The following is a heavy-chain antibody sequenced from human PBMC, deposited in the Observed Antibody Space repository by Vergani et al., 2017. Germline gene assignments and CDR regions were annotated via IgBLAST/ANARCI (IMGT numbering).Heavy chain of an antibody. CDR2: ISGSGGST. CDR1: GFTFSSYA. V-gene: IGHV3-23*01. D-gene: IGHD1-7*01. Sequence: EVQLLESGGGLVQPGGSLRLSCAASGFTFSSYAMSWVRQAPGKGLEWVSAISGSGGSTYYADSVKGRFTISRDNAKNSLYLQMNNLRVEDTAVYYCARDLLPGTLLLLAYWGQGTLISVSS. J-gene: IGHJ4*02. CDR3: ARDLLPGTLLLLAY.